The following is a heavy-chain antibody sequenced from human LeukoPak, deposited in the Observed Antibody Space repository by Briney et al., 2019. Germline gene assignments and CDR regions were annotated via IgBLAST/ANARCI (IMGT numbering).Heavy chain of an antibody. CDR2: INGDGSST. CDR3: ARGGGNGGVNYGMDV. Sequence: GGSLRLSCVASGFTFRSYWIHWVRRAPGKGLVWVSRINGDGSSTTYADSVKGRFTISRDNAKNTLYLQMDSLRVEDTAVYYCARGGGNGGVNYGMDVWGEGTTVTVSS. D-gene: IGHD3-16*01. J-gene: IGHJ6*04. CDR1: GFTFRSYW. V-gene: IGHV3-74*01.